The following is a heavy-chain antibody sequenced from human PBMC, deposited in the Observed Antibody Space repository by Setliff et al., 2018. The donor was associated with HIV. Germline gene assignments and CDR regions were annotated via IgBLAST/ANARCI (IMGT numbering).Heavy chain of an antibody. V-gene: IGHV4-59*01. CDR2: IYGSGST. D-gene: IGHD3-22*01. CDR3: ERAGNDYYDSIGYYYVVYWFDS. CDR1: SGSIKSYD. J-gene: IGHJ5*01. Sequence: KPAGTLALTCTVSSGSIKSYDWSWIRQPPGKGLEWVGYIYGSGSTNYNPSLKSRLTISIDMSKNQFSLKLNSVTAADTAVYYCERAGNDYYDSIGYYYVVYWFDSWGQGTLVTVSS.